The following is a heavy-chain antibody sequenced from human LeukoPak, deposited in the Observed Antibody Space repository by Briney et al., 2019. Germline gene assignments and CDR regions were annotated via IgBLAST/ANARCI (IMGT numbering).Heavy chain of an antibody. CDR2: IYSGGST. V-gene: IGHV3-53*01. D-gene: IGHD2-21*02. CDR3: AREVRLVVTVTGGWFDP. CDR1: GFTFSDYA. Sequence: GGSLRLSCSASGFTFSDYALHWVRQAPGKGLEWVSVIYSGGSTYYADSVKGRFTISRDNSKNTLYLQMNGLRAEDTAVYYCAREVRLVVTVTGGWFDPWGQGTLVTVSS. J-gene: IGHJ5*02.